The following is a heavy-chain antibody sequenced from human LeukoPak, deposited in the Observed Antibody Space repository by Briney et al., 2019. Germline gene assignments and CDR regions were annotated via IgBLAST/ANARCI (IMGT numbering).Heavy chain of an antibody. D-gene: IGHD4-17*01. CDR3: ARDLTPAVTTLFNAFDI. J-gene: IGHJ3*02. Sequence: GRSLRLSWPASGFTLSSYCMNWVRQAPGGWLEWDSSISSSSSYRYYADSVEGRFTISRDNAKNSLYLQMNSLRAEDTAVYYCARDLTPAVTTLFNAFDIWGQGTMVTVSS. V-gene: IGHV3-21*01. CDR2: ISSSSSYR. CDR1: GFTLSSYC.